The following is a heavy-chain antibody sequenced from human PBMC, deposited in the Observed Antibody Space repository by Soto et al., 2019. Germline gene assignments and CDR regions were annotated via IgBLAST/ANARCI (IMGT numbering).Heavy chain of an antibody. J-gene: IGHJ4*02. CDR3: ARARAGDYVLDY. CDR2: ISSSGSTI. V-gene: IGHV3-48*03. CDR1: GFTFSNYE. D-gene: IGHD4-17*01. Sequence: GGSLRLSCAASGFTFSNYEMNWVRQAPGKGLEWVSYISSSGSTIYYADSVKGPFTISRDNAKNSLHLQMNSLRAEDTAVYYCARARAGDYVLDYWGQGTLVTVSS.